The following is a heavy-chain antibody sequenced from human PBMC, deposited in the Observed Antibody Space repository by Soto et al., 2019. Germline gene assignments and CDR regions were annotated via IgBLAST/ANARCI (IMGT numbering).Heavy chain of an antibody. J-gene: IGHJ6*02. CDR2: ISYDGKNK. CDR3: ARDKVGDYGGRHYYYYGSDV. V-gene: IGHV3-30*03. D-gene: IGHD4-17*01. Sequence: QVQLVESGGGVVKPGGTLRLSCVASGFTFSDYYMNWIRQTPGKGLEWVAGISYDGKNKHYADSVKGRFTISRDNSKNTLYLQMSSLRAEDTAMYYCARDKVGDYGGRHYYYYGSDVWGQGTTVTVSS. CDR1: GFTFSDYY.